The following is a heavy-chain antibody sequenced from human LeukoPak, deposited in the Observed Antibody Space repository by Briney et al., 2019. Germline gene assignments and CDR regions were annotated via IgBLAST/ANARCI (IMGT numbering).Heavy chain of an antibody. CDR3: ARGPPPDLDY. Sequence: SETLSLTCTVSGDSISSYYWSWIRQPAGKGLEWIGRIHPSGSTNYNPSLKSRVTLSVDTSKNEFSLKLSSVTAADTAVYYCARGPPPDLDYWGRGTLVTVSS. CDR2: IHPSGST. V-gene: IGHV4-4*07. CDR1: GDSISSYY. J-gene: IGHJ4*02.